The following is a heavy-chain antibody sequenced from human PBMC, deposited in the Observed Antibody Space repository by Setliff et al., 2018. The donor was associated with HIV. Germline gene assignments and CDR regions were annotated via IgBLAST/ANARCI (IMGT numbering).Heavy chain of an antibody. CDR1: GYSFTNYD. CDR3: ARTGGLTYYDYVWGSYRYTCDY. D-gene: IGHD3-16*02. J-gene: IGHJ4*02. Sequence: ASVKVSCKASGYSFTNYDINWVRQAAGQGLEWMGWINPNNGKTGYVQKLQGRVTMTTDTSTSTAYMELRSLRSDDTAVYYCARTGGLTYYDYVWGSYRYTCDYWGQGTLVTAPQ. CDR2: INPNNGKT. V-gene: IGHV1-18*01.